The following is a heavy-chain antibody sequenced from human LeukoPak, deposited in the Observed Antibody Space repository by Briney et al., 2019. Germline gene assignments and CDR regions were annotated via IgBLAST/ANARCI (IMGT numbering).Heavy chain of an antibody. V-gene: IGHV4-31*03. CDR1: GGSISSGGYY. J-gene: IGHJ4*02. CDR2: IYYSGST. D-gene: IGHD4-17*01. CDR3: ARESTTVTIDY. Sequence: SETLSLTCTVSGGSISSGGYYWSWIRQHPGKGLEWIGYIYYSGSTYYNPSLKSRVTISVDTSKNQFSLKLNSVTAADTAVYYCARESTTVTIDYWGQGTLVTVSS.